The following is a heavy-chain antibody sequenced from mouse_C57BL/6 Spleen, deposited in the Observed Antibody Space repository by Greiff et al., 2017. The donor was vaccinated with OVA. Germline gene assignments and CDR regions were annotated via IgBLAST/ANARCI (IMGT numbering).Heavy chain of an antibody. J-gene: IGHJ3*01. D-gene: IGHD1-1*01. Sequence: QVQLQQSGAELVRPGSSVKLSCKASGYTFTSYWMDWVKQRPGQGLEWIGNIYPSDSETHYNQKFKDKATLTVDKSSSTAYMQLSSLTSEDSAVYYCARSGYGSSPAWFAYWGQGTLVTVSA. V-gene: IGHV1-61*01. CDR2: IYPSDSET. CDR1: GYTFTSYW. CDR3: ARSGYGSSPAWFAY.